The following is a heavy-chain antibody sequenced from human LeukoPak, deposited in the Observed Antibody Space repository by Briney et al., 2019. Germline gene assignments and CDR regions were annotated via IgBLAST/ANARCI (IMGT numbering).Heavy chain of an antibody. Sequence: GGSLRLSCAASGFTFSSYWMSWVRQAPGKGLEWVANIKQDGSEKYYVDSVKGRFTISRDNAKNSLYLQMNSLRAEDTAVYYCARINPREIGDAFDIWGQGTMVTVSS. CDR2: IKQDGSEK. CDR3: ARINPREIGDAFDI. D-gene: IGHD1-26*01. J-gene: IGHJ3*02. V-gene: IGHV3-7*01. CDR1: GFTFSSYW.